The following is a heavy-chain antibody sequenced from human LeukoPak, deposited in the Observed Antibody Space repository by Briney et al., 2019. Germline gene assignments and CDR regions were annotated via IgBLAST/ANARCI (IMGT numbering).Heavy chain of an antibody. V-gene: IGHV3-21*01. J-gene: IGHJ4*02. CDR3: ARARSSWYLGPYFDY. Sequence: GGSLRLSCAASGFTFSSYSMNWVRQAPGKGLEWVSSISSSSSYIYYADSVKGRFTISRDNAKNSLYLQMNSLRAEDTAVYYCARARSSWYLGPYFDYWGQGTLVTVSS. CDR2: ISSSSSYI. D-gene: IGHD6-13*01. CDR1: GFTFSSYS.